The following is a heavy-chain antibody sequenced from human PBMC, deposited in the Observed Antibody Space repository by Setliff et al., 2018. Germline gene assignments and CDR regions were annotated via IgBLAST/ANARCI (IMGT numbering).Heavy chain of an antibody. V-gene: IGHV4-38-2*01. CDR2: IYHSGCT. J-gene: IGHJ5*02. CDR3: ARQVSWFDP. Sequence: SETLSLTCAVSGYSISSGYYWGWIRQPPGKGLEWIGSIYHSGCTYYNPSLKSRVTISVDTSKNQFSLKLSSVTAADTAVYYCARQVSWFDPWGQGTLVTVSS. CDR1: GYSISSGYY.